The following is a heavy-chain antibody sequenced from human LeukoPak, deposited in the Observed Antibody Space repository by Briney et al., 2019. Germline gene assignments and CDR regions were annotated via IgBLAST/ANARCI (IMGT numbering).Heavy chain of an antibody. CDR1: GGSISSYY. V-gene: IGHV4-4*07. CDR3: ARSPSSIGAHMDV. CDR2: IYTSGST. J-gene: IGHJ6*03. Sequence: PETLSLTCTVSGGSISSYYWSWIRQPAGKGLEWIGRIYTSGSTNYNPSLKSRVTMSVDTSKNQFSLKLSSVTAADTAVYYCARSPSSIGAHMDVWGKGTTVTVSS. D-gene: IGHD3-16*01.